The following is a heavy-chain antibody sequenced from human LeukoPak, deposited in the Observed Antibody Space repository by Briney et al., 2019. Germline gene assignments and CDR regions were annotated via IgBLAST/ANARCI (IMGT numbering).Heavy chain of an antibody. V-gene: IGHV1-2*02. Sequence: ASVKVSCKASGYTFTGYYMHWVRQAPGQGLEWMGWINPNSGGTNYAQKFQGRVTMTRDTSISTAYMELSRLRSDDTAVYYCARDKYDYYDSSGYSVYWGQGTLVTVSS. D-gene: IGHD3-22*01. CDR1: GYTFTGYY. J-gene: IGHJ4*02. CDR3: ARDKYDYYDSSGYSVY. CDR2: INPNSGGT.